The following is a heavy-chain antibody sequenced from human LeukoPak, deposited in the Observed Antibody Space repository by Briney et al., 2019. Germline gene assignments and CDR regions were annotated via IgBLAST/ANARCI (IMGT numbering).Heavy chain of an antibody. CDR1: GGSISSGDYY. Sequence: PSETLSLTCTVSGGSISSGDYYWSWIRQPPGKGLEWIGYIYYSGSTYYNPSLKGRVTISVDTSKNQFSLKLSSVTAADTAVYYCARELYHDSSGYGSSYWGQGTLVTVSS. J-gene: IGHJ4*02. D-gene: IGHD3-22*01. V-gene: IGHV4-30-4*01. CDR2: IYYSGST. CDR3: ARELYHDSSGYGSSY.